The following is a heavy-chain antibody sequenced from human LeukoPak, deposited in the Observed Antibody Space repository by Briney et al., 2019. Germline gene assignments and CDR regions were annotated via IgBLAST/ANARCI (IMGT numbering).Heavy chain of an antibody. CDR3: AKELRYFDWLPDAFDS. D-gene: IGHD3-9*01. V-gene: IGHV3-30*18. CDR1: GFSSSSYG. CDR2: ISYDGSNK. J-gene: IGHJ3*02. Sequence: GGSLRLSCAASGFSSSSYGMHWVRQAPGKGLEWVAVISYDGSNKYYADSVKGRFTISRDNSKNTLYLKMNSLRAEDTAVYYCAKELRYFDWLPDAFDSWGQGTMVTVSS.